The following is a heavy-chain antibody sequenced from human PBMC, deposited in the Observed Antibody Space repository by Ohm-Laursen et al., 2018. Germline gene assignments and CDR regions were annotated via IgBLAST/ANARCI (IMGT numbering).Heavy chain of an antibody. V-gene: IGHV4-59*11. Sequence: GTLSLTCRVSGDSISAHYWSWIRQPPGKGLEWIGYIYYSGSTSYNPSLKSRVTISVDTSKNQFSLKLTSVTAADTAVYYCARETASGANDYWGQGTLVTVSS. J-gene: IGHJ4*02. CDR3: ARETASGANDY. CDR1: GDSISAHY. CDR2: IYYSGST. D-gene: IGHD2-15*01.